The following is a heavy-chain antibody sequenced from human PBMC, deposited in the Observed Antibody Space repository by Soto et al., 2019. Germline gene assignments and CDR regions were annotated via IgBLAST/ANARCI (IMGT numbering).Heavy chain of an antibody. V-gene: IGHV1-18*01. Sequence: ASVKVSCKASGYTFSSYGISWVRQAPGQGLEWMGWISAYNGNTNYAQKLQGRVTMTTDTSTSTAYMELRSLRSDDTAVYYCARVGSDSSLYYYYYMDVWGKGTTVTVS. D-gene: IGHD4-4*01. J-gene: IGHJ6*03. CDR1: GYTFSSYG. CDR2: ISAYNGNT. CDR3: ARVGSDSSLYYYYYMDV.